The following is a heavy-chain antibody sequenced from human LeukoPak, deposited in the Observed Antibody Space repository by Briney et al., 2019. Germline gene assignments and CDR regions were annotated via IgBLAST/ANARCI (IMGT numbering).Heavy chain of an antibody. CDR2: IKEDGSEK. CDR3: ARDER. J-gene: IGHJ4*02. V-gene: IGHV3-7*01. Sequence: PGGSLSLSCAASGLTFSSYWMSWVRQAPGKGLEWVANIKEDGSEKYYVDSVKGRFTISRDNAKNSLYLQMNSLRVEDTAVYYCARDERWGQGTLVTVSS. CDR1: GLTFSSYW.